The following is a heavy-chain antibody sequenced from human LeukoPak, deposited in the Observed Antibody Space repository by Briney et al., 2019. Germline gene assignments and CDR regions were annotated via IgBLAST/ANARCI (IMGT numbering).Heavy chain of an antibody. CDR1: GYSFTSYW. Sequence: GESLKISCKGSGYSFTSYWIGWVRQMPGKGLEWMGIIYPGDSDTRYSPSFQGRVTISADKSISTAYLRWSSLKASDTAMYYCARLRGSCLSPFDYWGQGTLVTVSS. CDR3: ARLRGSCLSPFDY. CDR2: IYPGDSDT. J-gene: IGHJ4*02. D-gene: IGHD1-26*01. V-gene: IGHV5-51*01.